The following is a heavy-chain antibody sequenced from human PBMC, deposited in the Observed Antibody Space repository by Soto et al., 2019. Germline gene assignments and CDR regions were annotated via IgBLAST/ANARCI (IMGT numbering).Heavy chain of an antibody. V-gene: IGHV3-11*01. Sequence: GGSLRLSCAASGVTFSVYYMSWIRQAPWKGLEWVSYISSDGDTTYYTDSVKGRFTMSRDNAKNSVYLQMNSLRAEDTAVYYCTSGSSPFTYWGQGTLVTVSS. J-gene: IGHJ4*02. CDR2: ISSDGDTT. CDR3: TSGSSPFTY. D-gene: IGHD3-10*01. CDR1: GVTFSVYY.